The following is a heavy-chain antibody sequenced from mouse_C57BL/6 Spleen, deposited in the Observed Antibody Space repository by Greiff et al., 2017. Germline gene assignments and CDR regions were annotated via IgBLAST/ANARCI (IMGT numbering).Heavy chain of an antibody. CDR1: GYTFTDYY. J-gene: IGHJ3*01. CDR3: ASLYYGNHFAY. CDR2: INPNNGGT. V-gene: IGHV1-26*01. D-gene: IGHD2-1*01. Sequence: EVQLQQSGPELVKPGASVKISCKASGYTFTDYYMNWVKQSHGKSLEWIGDINPNNGGTSYNQKFKGKATLTVDKSSSTAYMELRSLTSEDSAVYYCASLYYGNHFAYWGQGTLVTVSA.